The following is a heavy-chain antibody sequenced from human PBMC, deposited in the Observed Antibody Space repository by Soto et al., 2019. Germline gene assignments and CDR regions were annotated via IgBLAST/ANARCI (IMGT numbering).Heavy chain of an antibody. CDR3: VRGGFLSHDHVIIAPATLGFDP. J-gene: IGHJ5*02. D-gene: IGHD2-2*01. CDR2: MNPNRTNT. Sequence: QVQLMQSGAEVKKPGASVKVSCKASGYTFTTYDINWVRQAPGQGLEWMGWMNPNRTNTGYAEKFQGRVTLIRNTSISTADMELSSLRYDDTAVYYCVRGGFLSHDHVIIAPATLGFDPWGQGTLVTVSS. CDR1: GYTFTTYD. V-gene: IGHV1-8*01.